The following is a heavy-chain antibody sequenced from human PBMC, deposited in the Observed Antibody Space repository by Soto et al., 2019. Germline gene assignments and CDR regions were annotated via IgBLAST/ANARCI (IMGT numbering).Heavy chain of an antibody. CDR2: IHHTGNT. CDR1: GGSIFSGGFS. CDR3: ARGTGSSSSYFYYYYGMDV. V-gene: IGHV4-30-2*01. J-gene: IGHJ6*02. D-gene: IGHD6-6*01. Sequence: SETLSLTCTVSGGSIFSGGFSWSWIRQPPGKGLEWIGYIHHTGNTYYNASLQSRATISVDRSKNQLSLKLSSVTAADTAVYYCARGTGSSSSYFYYYYGMDVWGQGTTVTVSS.